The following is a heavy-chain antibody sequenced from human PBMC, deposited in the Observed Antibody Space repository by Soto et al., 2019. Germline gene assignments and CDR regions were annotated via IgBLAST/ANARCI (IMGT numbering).Heavy chain of an antibody. CDR1: GGTFSSYA. J-gene: IGHJ6*02. D-gene: IGHD6-13*01. CDR2: IIPIFGTA. Sequence: QVQLMQSGAEVKKPGSSVKVSCKASGGTFSSYAISWVRQAPGQGLEWMGGIIPIFGTANYAKKFQGRVTITADESTSTAYMELSSLRSEDTAVYYCAILLKAAAGTRWNGMNVWGQGTTVTVSS. V-gene: IGHV1-69*01. CDR3: AILLKAAAGTRWNGMNV.